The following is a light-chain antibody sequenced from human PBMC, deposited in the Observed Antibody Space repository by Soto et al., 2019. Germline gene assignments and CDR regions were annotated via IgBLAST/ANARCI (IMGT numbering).Light chain of an antibody. CDR1: QSISSW. J-gene: IGKJ4*01. CDR3: QQRSNWIT. V-gene: IGKV1-5*03. Sequence: DIQMTQSPSTLSASVGDRVPITCWASQSISSWLAWYQQKPGKAPKLLIYKASSLESGVPSRFSGSGSGTEFTLTISSLQSEDFAVYYCQQRSNWITFGGGTKVDIK. CDR2: KAS.